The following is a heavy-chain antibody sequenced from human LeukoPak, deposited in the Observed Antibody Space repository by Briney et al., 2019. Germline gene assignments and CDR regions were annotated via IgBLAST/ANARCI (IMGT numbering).Heavy chain of an antibody. J-gene: IGHJ4*02. CDR3: ARDRGYSYGYYFDY. V-gene: IGHV4-61*02. CDR2: IYTSGST. Sequence: SQTLSLTCTVSGGSLSSGCYYWSWIRQPAGKGLGWIGRIYTSGSTNYNPSLKSRVTISVDTSKNQFSLKLSSVTAADTAVYYCARDRGYSYGYYFDYWGQGTLVTVSS. D-gene: IGHD5-18*01. CDR1: GGSLSSGCYY.